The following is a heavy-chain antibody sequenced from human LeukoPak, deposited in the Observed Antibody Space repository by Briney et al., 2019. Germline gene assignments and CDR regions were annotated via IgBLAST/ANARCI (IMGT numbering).Heavy chain of an antibody. D-gene: IGHD3-22*01. CDR2: ISDNGGHT. J-gene: IGHJ4*02. Sequence: GGSLRLSCSASGFSFSSYPMHWVRQAPGKGLEYVSAISDNGGHTYYADSVKGRFTISRDNSKNTLYLQMNSLRAEDTAVYYCANGPPAYYYDSSGYPYNYWGQGTLVTVSS. V-gene: IGHV3-64*04. CDR3: ANGPPAYYYDSSGYPYNY. CDR1: GFSFSSYP.